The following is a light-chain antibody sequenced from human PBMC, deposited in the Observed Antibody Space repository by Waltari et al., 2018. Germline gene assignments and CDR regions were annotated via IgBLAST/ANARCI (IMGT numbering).Light chain of an antibody. CDR1: SSAVGVYNY. J-gene: IGLJ3*02. Sequence: QSALTQPASVSGSPGQPITIPCPGTSSAVGVYNYVPWYQQLPGKVPKLMIYEVSKRPSGVSNRFSGSKSGYTASLTISGLQAEDEADYYCSSFTRSSTFVFGGGTKVTVL. V-gene: IGLV2-14*03. CDR3: SSFTRSSTFV. CDR2: EVS.